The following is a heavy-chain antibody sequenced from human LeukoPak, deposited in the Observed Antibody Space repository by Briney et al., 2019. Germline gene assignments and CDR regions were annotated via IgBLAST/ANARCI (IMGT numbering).Heavy chain of an antibody. D-gene: IGHD5-24*01. CDR3: ARGQYTDGLSY. CDR1: GFTFSDYY. CDR2: IKPDGSEK. J-gene: IGHJ4*02. Sequence: HPGGSLRLSCAASGFTFSDYYMSWIRQAPGKGLEWVAIIKPDGSEKYYVDSVKGRFTISRDNAENSLFLQMNGLRPEDTAVFYCARGQYTDGLSYWGQGTLVTVSS. V-gene: IGHV3-7*03.